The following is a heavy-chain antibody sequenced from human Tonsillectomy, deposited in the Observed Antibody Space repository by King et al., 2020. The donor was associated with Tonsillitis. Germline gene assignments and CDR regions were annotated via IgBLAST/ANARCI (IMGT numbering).Heavy chain of an antibody. J-gene: IGHJ4*01. CDR2: ISGNSGST. CDR3: AKLGYSSGWYGYFDY. Sequence: VQLVESGGGLVQPGGSLRLSCAASGFTFSSYAMTWVRQAPGKGLEWVSAISGNSGSTYYADSVKGRFTISRDNSKNTLYLQMNSLRAEDTAIYYCAKLGYSSGWYGYFDYWGQEPWSPSPQ. CDR1: GFTFSSYA. V-gene: IGHV3-23*04. D-gene: IGHD6-19*01.